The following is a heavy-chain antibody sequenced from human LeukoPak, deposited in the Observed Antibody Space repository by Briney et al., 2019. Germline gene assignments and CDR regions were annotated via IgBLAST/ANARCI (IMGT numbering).Heavy chain of an antibody. CDR3: ARNVVRGVINY. D-gene: IGHD3-10*01. V-gene: IGHV4-34*01. CDR2: INHSGST. J-gene: IGHJ4*02. CDR1: GGSFSGYY. Sequence: SETLSLTCAVYGGSFSGYYWSWIRQPPGKGLEWIGEINHSGSTNYNPSLKSRVTISVDTSNNQFSLKLSSVTAADTAVYYCARNVVRGVINYWGQGTLVTVSS.